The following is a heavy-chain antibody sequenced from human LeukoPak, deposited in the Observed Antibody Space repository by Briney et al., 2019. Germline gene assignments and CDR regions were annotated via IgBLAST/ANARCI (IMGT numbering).Heavy chain of an antibody. CDR1: GYTFTSYG. Sequence: ASVKVSCKASGYTFTSYGINWVRQAAGQGLEWMAWMNPNSGNTGYAQKFQGRVTVTRNTFIDTAYMELSSLRSEDTAVYYCARGFRDAYSRKFDSWGQGALVTVSS. V-gene: IGHV1-8*01. CDR3: ARGFRDAYSRKFDS. J-gene: IGHJ4*02. CDR2: MNPNSGNT. D-gene: IGHD1-26*01.